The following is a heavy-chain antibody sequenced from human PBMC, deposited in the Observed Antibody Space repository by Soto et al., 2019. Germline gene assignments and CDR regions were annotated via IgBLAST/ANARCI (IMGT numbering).Heavy chain of an antibody. CDR3: ASPGTSYDFWSGYPTRGGMDV. J-gene: IGHJ6*02. V-gene: IGHV3-11*01. Sequence: PGGSLRLSCAASGFTFSDYYMSWIRQAPGKGLEWVSYISSSGSTIYYADSVKGRFTISRDNAKNSLYLQMNSLRAEDTAVYYCASPGTSYDFWSGYPTRGGMDVWVQGTTVTVSS. CDR2: ISSSGSTI. CDR1: GFTFSDYY. D-gene: IGHD3-3*01.